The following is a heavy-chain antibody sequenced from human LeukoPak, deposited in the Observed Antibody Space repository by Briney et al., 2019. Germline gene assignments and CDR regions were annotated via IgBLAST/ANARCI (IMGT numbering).Heavy chain of an antibody. CDR1: GFTFSSYG. D-gene: IGHD6-19*01. V-gene: IGHV3-30*03. CDR2: ISSNGSNK. J-gene: IGHJ4*02. Sequence: GGSLRLSCAASGFTFSSYGMHWVRQAPGKGLEWVAVISSNGSNKYYADSVKGRFTISRDNSKNTLYLQVNSLRADDTAVYYCARGRGRIEVAVEFDYWGQGSLVTVSS. CDR3: ARGRGRIEVAVEFDY.